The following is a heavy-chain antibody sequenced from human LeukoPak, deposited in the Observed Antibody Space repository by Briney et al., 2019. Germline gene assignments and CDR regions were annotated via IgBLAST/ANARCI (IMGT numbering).Heavy chain of an antibody. D-gene: IGHD3-9*01. CDR1: GFTFSSYS. J-gene: IGHJ6*03. CDR3: AREGGYDILTGYYYYYYYMDV. CDR2: ISSSSSYI. V-gene: IGHV3-21*01. Sequence: PGGSLRLSCAASGFTFSSYSMNWVRQAPGKGLEWVSSISSSSSYIYYADSVKGRFTISRGNAKNSLYLQMNSLRAEDTAVYYCAREGGYDILTGYYYYYYYMDVWGKGTTVTVSS.